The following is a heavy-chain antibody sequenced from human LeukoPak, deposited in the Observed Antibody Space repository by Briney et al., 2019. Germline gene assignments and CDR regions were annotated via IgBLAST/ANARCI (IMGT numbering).Heavy chain of an antibody. Sequence: PGGSLRLSCAASGFTFSTYTMSWVRQAPGKGLEWVSSISSTSSYIYYADSVKGRFTISRDTAKNSLYLQMNTLRAEDTAVYYCARVIVFRGYMDVWGKGTTVTVSS. J-gene: IGHJ6*03. CDR2: ISSTSSYI. CDR1: GFTFSTYT. CDR3: ARVIVFRGYMDV. D-gene: IGHD1-26*01. V-gene: IGHV3-21*01.